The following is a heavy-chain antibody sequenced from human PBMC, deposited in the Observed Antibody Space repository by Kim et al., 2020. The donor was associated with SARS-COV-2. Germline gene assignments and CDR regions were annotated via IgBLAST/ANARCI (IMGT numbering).Heavy chain of an antibody. CDR3: ARGGWLRRHCSGGSCYLDY. V-gene: IGHV3-30*04. Sequence: GGSLRLSCAASGFTFSSYAMHWVRQAPGKGLEWVAVISYDGSNKYYADSVKGRFTISRDNSKNTLYLQMNSLRAEDTAVYYCARGGWLRRHCSGGSCYLDYWGQGTLVTVSS. D-gene: IGHD2-15*01. CDR1: GFTFSSYA. CDR2: ISYDGSNK. J-gene: IGHJ4*02.